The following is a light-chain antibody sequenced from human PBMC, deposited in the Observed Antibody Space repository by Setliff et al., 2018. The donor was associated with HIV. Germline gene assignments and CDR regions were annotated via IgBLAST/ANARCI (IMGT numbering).Light chain of an antibody. CDR2: DVS. CDR1: TSNVGGYNF. Sequence: QSALAQPRSVSGSPGQSVTISCTGTTSNVGGYNFVSWYQHHPGKAPKVILYDVSNRPSGVPHRFSGSKSGNSASLTISGLQADDEADYYCCSYAGSHTFVFGTGTKV. CDR3: CSYAGSHTFV. J-gene: IGLJ1*01. V-gene: IGLV2-11*01.